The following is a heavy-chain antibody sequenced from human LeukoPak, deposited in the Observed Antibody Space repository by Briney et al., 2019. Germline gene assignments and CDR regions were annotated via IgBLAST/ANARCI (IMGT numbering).Heavy chain of an antibody. CDR2: ISGSGGST. D-gene: IGHD2-15*01. Sequence: GGSLRLSCAASGFAFRSYAMSWVRQAPGKGLEWVSAISGSGGSTYYADSVKGRFTISRDNSKNTLDLQMNSLRAEDTAEYYCVKDRCGTTCYSDFDSWGQGTLVTVSS. CDR3: VKDRCGTTCYSDFDS. V-gene: IGHV3-23*01. J-gene: IGHJ4*02. CDR1: GFAFRSYA.